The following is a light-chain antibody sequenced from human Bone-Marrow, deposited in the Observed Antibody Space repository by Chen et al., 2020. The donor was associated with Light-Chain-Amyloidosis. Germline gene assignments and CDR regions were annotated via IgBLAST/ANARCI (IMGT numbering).Light chain of an antibody. CDR1: NNDVGGHAF. V-gene: IGLV2-23*01. CDR3: SSFAAGSTWV. Sequence: QSALTQPASVSGFPGQSITLSCTGTNNDVGGHAFVSWYQRHPGKAPKFLIYEDTERASGVSKRFSGSKSGNTASLTISGLQAEDEADYYCSSFAAGSTWVFGGGTSLTVL. J-gene: IGLJ3*02. CDR2: EDT.